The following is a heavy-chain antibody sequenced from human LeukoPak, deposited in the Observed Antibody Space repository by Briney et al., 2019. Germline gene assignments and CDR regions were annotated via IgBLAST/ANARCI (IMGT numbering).Heavy chain of an antibody. D-gene: IGHD6-13*01. CDR1: GFTFSSYG. Sequence: QPGGSLRLSCAASGFTFSSYGMHWVRQAPGKGLEWVAVIWYDGSNKYYADSVKGRFTISRDNPKNTLYLQMNSLRAEDTAVYYCARDDRAAAGPFDYWGQGTLVTVSS. CDR2: IWYDGSNK. CDR3: ARDDRAAAGPFDY. J-gene: IGHJ4*02. V-gene: IGHV3-33*01.